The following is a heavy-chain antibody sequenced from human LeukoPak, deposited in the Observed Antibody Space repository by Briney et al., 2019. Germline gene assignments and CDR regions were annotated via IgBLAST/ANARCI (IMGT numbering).Heavy chain of an antibody. CDR1: SDSISSSY. J-gene: IGHJ4*02. V-gene: IGHV4-59*08. Sequence: SETLSLTCTVSSDSISSSYWSWIRQPPGKGLEWIGFFHYSGSTNYNPSLNSRVTTSIDTSMNQLSLTLVSVTAADTAVYFCARHHDGGPKLRLDFWGLGVLVTVSS. D-gene: IGHD2-15*01. CDR2: FHYSGST. CDR3: ARHHDGGPKLRLDF.